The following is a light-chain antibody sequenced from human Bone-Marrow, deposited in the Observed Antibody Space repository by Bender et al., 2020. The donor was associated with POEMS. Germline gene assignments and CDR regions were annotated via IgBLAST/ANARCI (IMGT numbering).Light chain of an antibody. J-gene: IGLJ2*01. V-gene: IGLV6-57*03. CDR3: QSYDSSISVA. CDR1: SGSIASNY. CDR2: ENY. Sequence: NFMLTQPHSVSESPGKTVTISCTRSSGSIASNYVQWYQQRPGSAPTTVIYENYQRPLGVPDRFSGSIDSSSNSASLTISGLETEDEADYYCQSYDSSISVAFGGGTKLTVL.